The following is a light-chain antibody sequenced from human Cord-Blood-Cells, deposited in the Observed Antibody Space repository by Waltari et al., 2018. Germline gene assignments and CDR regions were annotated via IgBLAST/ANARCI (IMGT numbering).Light chain of an antibody. CDR2: PDS. CDR3: QAWDSSSYV. CDR1: KLGDKY. J-gene: IGLJ1*01. V-gene: IGLV3-1*01. Sequence: SYELTQPPSVSVSPGQTASITCSGDKLGDKYACWYQHKPGRSPVLVIYPDSKRPSGIPERFSGSNSGNTATLTISGTQAMDEADYYCQAWDSSSYVFGTGTKVTVL.